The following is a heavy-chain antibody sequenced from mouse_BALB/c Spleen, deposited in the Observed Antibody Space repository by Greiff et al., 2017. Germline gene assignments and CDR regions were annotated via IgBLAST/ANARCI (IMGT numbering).Heavy chain of an antibody. CDR2: ISNGGGST. CDR1: GFTFSSYT. V-gene: IGHV5-12-2*01. CDR3: ARQGITTMYVDY. D-gene: IGHD2-4*01. Sequence: EVQRVESGGGLVQPGGSLKLSCAASGFTFSSYTMSWVRQTPEKRLEWVAYISNGGGSTYYPDTVKGRFTISRDNAKNTLYLQMSSLKSEDTAMYYCARQGITTMYVDYWGQGTTLTVSS. J-gene: IGHJ2*01.